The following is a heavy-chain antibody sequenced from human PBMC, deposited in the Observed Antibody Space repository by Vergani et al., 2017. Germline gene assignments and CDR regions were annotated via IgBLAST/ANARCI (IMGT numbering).Heavy chain of an antibody. Sequence: QVQLQESGPGLVKPSQTLSLTCTVSGGSISSGSYYWSWIRQPAGKGLEWIGRIYTSGSTNYNPSLKSRVTISVDTSKNQFSLKLSSVTAADTAVYYCARDGYSSGWYGPFDYWGQGTLVTVSS. J-gene: IGHJ4*02. V-gene: IGHV4-61*02. D-gene: IGHD6-19*01. CDR3: ARDGYSSGWYGPFDY. CDR2: IYTSGST. CDR1: GGSISSGSYY.